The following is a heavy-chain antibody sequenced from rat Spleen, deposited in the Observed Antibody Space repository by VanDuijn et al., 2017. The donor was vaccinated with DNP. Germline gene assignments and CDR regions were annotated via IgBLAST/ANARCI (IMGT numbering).Heavy chain of an antibody. CDR2: INSAGST. J-gene: IGHJ2*01. V-gene: IGHV3-3*01. CDR1: GYSITSSYR. D-gene: IGHD1-6*01. Sequence: EVQLQESGPGLVKPSQSLSLTCSVTGYSITSSYRWNWIRKFPGNKLEWMGYINSAGSTNCNQSLKSRISITRDTSKNQFFLQVNSVTTEDTATYYCAREVYYGWDCWGQGVMVTVSS. CDR3: AREVYYGWDC.